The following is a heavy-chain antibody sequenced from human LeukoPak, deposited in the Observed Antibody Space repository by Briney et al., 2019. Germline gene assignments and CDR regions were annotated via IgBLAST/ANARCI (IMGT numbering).Heavy chain of an antibody. CDR2: ITSSGYI. V-gene: IGHV3-21*01. J-gene: IGHJ4*02. CDR3: AKEYDSSGPYRHFDY. Sequence: GSLRLSCAASGFTFSSYNMNWVRQAPGKGLEWVSCITSSGYIYYADSVKGRFTISRDNAKTSLYLQMNSLRAEDTAVYYCAKEYDSSGPYRHFDYWGQGTLVTVSS. D-gene: IGHD3-22*01. CDR1: GFTFSSYN.